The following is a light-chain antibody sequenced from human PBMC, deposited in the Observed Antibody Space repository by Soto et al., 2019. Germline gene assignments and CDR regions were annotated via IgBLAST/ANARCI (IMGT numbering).Light chain of an antibody. CDR1: QGIRNF. J-gene: IGKJ2*01. V-gene: IGKV1-16*01. CDR3: QQYNIYPYT. CDR2: GAS. Sequence: DIQMTQSPSSLSASVGDRVIITCRASQGIRNFVAWFQQKPGKAPKSLLYGASSLQNGVPSRFSGTGYGADFTLTISSLQPEDFATYYCQQYNIYPYTFGQGTKLEMK.